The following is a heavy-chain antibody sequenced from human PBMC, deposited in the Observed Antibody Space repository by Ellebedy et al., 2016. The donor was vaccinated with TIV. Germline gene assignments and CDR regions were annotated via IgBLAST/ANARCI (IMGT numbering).Heavy chain of an antibody. V-gene: IGHV3-7*01. D-gene: IGHD1-26*01. CDR2: MRQDGGDK. CDR1: GFRFSSYW. J-gene: IGHJ3*01. Sequence: GESLKISCVASGFRFSSYWMSWVRQAPGKGLEWVANMRQDGGDKYYVDSVKGRFTISRDNAKSSLYLQMNSVRAEDTAVYYCATDGSSGDNLSPAHAFVFWGQGTTVTVSS. CDR3: ATDGSSGDNLSPAHAFVF.